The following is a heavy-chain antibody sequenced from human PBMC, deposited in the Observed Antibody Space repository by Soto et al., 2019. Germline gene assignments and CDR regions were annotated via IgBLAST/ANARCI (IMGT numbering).Heavy chain of an antibody. CDR2: IKSKTDGGTT. Sequence: GGSLRLSCAASGFTFSNAWMSWVRQAPGKGLEWVGRIKSKTDGGTTDYAAPVKGRFTISRDDSKNTLYLQMNSLKTEDTAVYYCTTDHVRSRLEYCSGGSCYLSDPWGQGTLVTVS. CDR3: TTDHVRSRLEYCSGGSCYLSDP. CDR1: GFTFSNAW. D-gene: IGHD2-15*01. J-gene: IGHJ5*02. V-gene: IGHV3-15*01.